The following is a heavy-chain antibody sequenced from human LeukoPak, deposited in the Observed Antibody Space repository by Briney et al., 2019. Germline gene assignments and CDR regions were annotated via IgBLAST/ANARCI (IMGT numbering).Heavy chain of an antibody. CDR2: ICHSGST. D-gene: IGHD4-11*01. Sequence: PSETLSLTCAVSGGSISSGGYSWSWIRQPPGKGLEWIGYICHSGSTYYNPSLKSRVTISVDRSKNQFSLKLSSVTAADTAVYYCASRYDYSNYIDYWGQGTLVTVSS. CDR3: ASRYDYSNYIDY. V-gene: IGHV4-30-2*01. J-gene: IGHJ4*02. CDR1: GGSISSGGYS.